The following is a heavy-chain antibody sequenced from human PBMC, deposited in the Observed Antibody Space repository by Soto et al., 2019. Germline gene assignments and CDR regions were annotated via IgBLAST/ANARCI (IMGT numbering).Heavy chain of an antibody. CDR3: PRNKQTEGMDV. CDR2: ISYDGSNK. V-gene: IGHV3-30-3*01. CDR1: GFTFSSYA. Sequence: EGSLRLSCAASGFTFSSYAMHWVRQAPGKGLEWVAVISYDGSNKYYADSVKGRFTISRANSKNTLYPQMNSLRAEDTAVYYWPRNKQTEGMDVWGQGTTVTVSS. D-gene: IGHD6-13*01. J-gene: IGHJ6*02.